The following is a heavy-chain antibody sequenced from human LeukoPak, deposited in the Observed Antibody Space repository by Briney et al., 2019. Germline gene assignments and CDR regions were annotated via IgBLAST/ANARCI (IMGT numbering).Heavy chain of an antibody. CDR1: GGSFSDYY. CDR2: INHSGST. J-gene: IGHJ4*02. Sequence: PSETLSLTCAVYGGSFSDYYWSWIRQPPGKGLEWIGEINHSGSTNYNPSLKSRVTISVDTSKNQFSLKLSSVTAADTAVYYCARVARYYDSSGPYFDYWGQGTLVTVSS. CDR3: ARVARYYDSSGPYFDY. D-gene: IGHD3-22*01. V-gene: IGHV4-34*01.